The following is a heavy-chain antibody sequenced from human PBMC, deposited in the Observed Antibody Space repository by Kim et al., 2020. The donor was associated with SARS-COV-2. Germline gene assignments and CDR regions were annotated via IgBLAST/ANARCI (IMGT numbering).Heavy chain of an antibody. Sequence: SLKSRVTISVDTSKNQFSLKLSSVTAADTAVYYCARHCFRSSGWYELFDYWGQGTLVTVSS. D-gene: IGHD6-19*01. J-gene: IGHJ4*02. CDR3: ARHCFRSSGWYELFDY. V-gene: IGHV4-39*01.